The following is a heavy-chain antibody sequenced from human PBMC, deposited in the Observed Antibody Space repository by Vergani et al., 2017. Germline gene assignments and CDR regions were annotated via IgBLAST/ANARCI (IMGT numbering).Heavy chain of an antibody. CDR3: AGDSGGYVWGSYEAWFDP. V-gene: IGHV4-39*02. Sequence: QLQLQESGPRLVKPSETLSLTCSLSGMSISNNNYYWGWIRQPPGKGLEWIGRIYDSRNNNYSPSLKSRVSIPVDTSKNQFSLKLSSVTAADTAVYYCAGDSGGYVWGSYEAWFDPWGQGTLVTVSS. CDR2: IYDSRNN. CDR1: GMSISNNNYY. D-gene: IGHD3-16*01. J-gene: IGHJ5*02.